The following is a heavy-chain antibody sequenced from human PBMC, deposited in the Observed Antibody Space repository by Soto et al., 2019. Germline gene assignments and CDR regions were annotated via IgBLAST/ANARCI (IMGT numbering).Heavy chain of an antibody. D-gene: IGHD6-6*01. Sequence: SVKVSCKASGFTFTSSAVQWVRQARGQRLEWIGWIVVGSGNTNYAQKFQERVTITRDMSTSTAYMELSSLRSEDTAVYYCAAEEAIPVAARLPESYYGMDVWGQGTTVTV. CDR3: AAEEAIPVAARLPESYYGMDV. V-gene: IGHV1-58*01. CDR2: IVVGSGNT. J-gene: IGHJ6*02. CDR1: GFTFTSSA.